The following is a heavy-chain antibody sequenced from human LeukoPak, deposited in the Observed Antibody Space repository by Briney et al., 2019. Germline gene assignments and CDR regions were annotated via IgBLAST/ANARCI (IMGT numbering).Heavy chain of an antibody. Sequence: GASVKVSCKASGYTFTSYGISWVRQAPGQGLEWMGWISAYNGNTNYAQKLQGRVTMTTDTSTSTAYMELRSLRSDDTAVYYCARGPRSQTGTTPQAFDYWGQGTLVTVSS. CDR3: ARGPRSQTGTTPQAFDY. D-gene: IGHD1-1*01. CDR2: ISAYNGNT. J-gene: IGHJ4*02. CDR1: GYTFTSYG. V-gene: IGHV1-18*01.